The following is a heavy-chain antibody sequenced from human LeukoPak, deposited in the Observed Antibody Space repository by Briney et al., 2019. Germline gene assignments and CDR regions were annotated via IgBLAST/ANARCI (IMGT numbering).Heavy chain of an antibody. D-gene: IGHD3-10*01. V-gene: IGHV1-69*06. CDR1: GGTFSSYA. CDR2: IIPIFGTA. Sequence: ASVKVSCKASGGTFSSYAISWVRQAPGQGLEWMGGIIPIFGTANYAQKFQGRVTITADKSTSTAYMELSSLRSEDTAVYYCARASPQGDYKDAFDIWGQGTMVTVSS. J-gene: IGHJ3*02. CDR3: ARASPQGDYKDAFDI.